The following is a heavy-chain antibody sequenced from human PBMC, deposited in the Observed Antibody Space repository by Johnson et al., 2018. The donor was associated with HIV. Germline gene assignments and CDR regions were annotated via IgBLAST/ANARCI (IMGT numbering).Heavy chain of an antibody. CDR2: IYSGGST. CDR1: GFTLSDSA. V-gene: IGHV3-NL1*01. J-gene: IGHJ3*01. D-gene: IGHD7-27*01. CDR3: TTSWRITGVPST. Sequence: QVQLVESGGGVVQPGRSLRLSCAASGFTLSDSALHWVRQAPGKGLEWVSVIYSGGSTYYADSVKGRFTISRDNSKNTLYLQMNSLKTEDTAVYYCTTSWRITGVPSTWGQGTMVTVSS.